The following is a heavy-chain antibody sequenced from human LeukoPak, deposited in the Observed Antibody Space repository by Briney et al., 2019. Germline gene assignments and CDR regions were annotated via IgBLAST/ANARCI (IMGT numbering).Heavy chain of an antibody. V-gene: IGHV3-48*02. D-gene: IGHD3-9*01. CDR1: GFPFSSYV. J-gene: IGHJ4*02. CDR2: INHNAEMI. Sequence: GGSLRLSCEASGFPFSSYVMSWVRQAPGKGLEWIAYINHNAEMIFYPDFVKGRFTISRDNAKDSLYLQMNALRDEDTAIYYCARDHDWAFDLWGQGTLVTVSS. CDR3: ARDHDWAFDL.